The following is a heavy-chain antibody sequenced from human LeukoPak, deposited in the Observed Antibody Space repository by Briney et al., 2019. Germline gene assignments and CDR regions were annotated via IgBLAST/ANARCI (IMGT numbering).Heavy chain of an antibody. V-gene: IGHV3-74*01. Sequence: GGFLRLSCAASGFTFSSYGMHWLRQAPGKGLVWVSRISTDGSSTSYADSVKGRFTISRDNGKNTLYLQMNSPRVEDTAVYYCASYLTSIPSGMDVWGQGTTVTVSS. CDR1: GFTFSSYG. D-gene: IGHD2/OR15-2a*01. CDR2: ISTDGSST. J-gene: IGHJ6*02. CDR3: ASYLTSIPSGMDV.